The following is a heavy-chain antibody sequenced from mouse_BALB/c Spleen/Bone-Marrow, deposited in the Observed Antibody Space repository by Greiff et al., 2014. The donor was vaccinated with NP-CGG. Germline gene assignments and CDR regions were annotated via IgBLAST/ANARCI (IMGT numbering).Heavy chain of an antibody. Sequence: VQLKESGGGLVQPGGSLRLSCTTSGFTFTDYFMTWVRQPPGKALEWLGFIRNKPNGYTTEYNPSVKGRFTISRDNSQSILYLQMNTLRAEDSAIYYCARDYSGYFDFWGQGTTLTVSS. CDR3: ARDYSGYFDF. J-gene: IGHJ2*01. D-gene: IGHD5-1*01. V-gene: IGHV7-3*02. CDR1: GFTFTDYF. CDR2: IRNKPNGYTT.